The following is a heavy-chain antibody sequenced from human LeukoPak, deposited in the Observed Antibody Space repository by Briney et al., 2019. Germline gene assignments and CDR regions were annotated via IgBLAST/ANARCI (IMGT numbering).Heavy chain of an antibody. CDR1: GFTFGTYA. D-gene: IGHD3-3*01. V-gene: IGHV3-74*01. CDR3: ARVTIFGVVATFDY. CDR2: ITSDGRST. Sequence: PGGSLRLSCAASGFTFGTYAMSWVRQAPGKGLVWVSRITSDGRSTSYADSVKGRFTISRDSAKNTLYLQMNSLRAEDTAVYYCARVTIFGVVATFDYWGQGTLVTVSS. J-gene: IGHJ4*02.